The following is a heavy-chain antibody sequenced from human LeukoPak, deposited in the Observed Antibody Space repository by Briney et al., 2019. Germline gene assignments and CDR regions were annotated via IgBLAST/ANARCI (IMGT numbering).Heavy chain of an antibody. J-gene: IGHJ5*02. Sequence: ASVKLSCKASGDRFTDYDINWVRQAPRERVEWRGWMNPNTGNTDYAQKFQGRVTMTRDTSISTAYMELSGLRSDDTAIYYCAGGWEPYDYRSDPWGQGTLVTVSS. D-gene: IGHD5-12*01. CDR1: GDRFTDYD. CDR2: MNPNTGNT. V-gene: IGHV1-8*01. CDR3: AGGWEPYDYRSDP.